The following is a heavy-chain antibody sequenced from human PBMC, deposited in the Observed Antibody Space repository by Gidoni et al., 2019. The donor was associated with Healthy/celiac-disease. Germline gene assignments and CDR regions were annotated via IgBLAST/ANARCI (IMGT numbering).Heavy chain of an antibody. J-gene: IGHJ3*02. CDR3: ASPVWGSDAFDI. V-gene: IGHV1-46*01. CDR2: INPSGSST. Sequence: QVQLVQSGAEVKKPGASVKVSCKASGYTFTSYYMHWGRQAPGQGLEWMGIINPSGSSTSYEQKFQGRVTMTRDTSTSTVYMELSSLRSEDTAVYYCASPVWGSDAFDIWGQGTMVTVSS. D-gene: IGHD7-27*01. CDR1: GYTFTSYY.